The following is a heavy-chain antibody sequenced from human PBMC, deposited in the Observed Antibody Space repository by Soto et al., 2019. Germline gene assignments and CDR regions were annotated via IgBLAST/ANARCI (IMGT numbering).Heavy chain of an antibody. CDR1: GGTFSSYT. Sequence: QVQLVQSGAEVKKPGSSVKVSCKASGGTFSSYTISWVRQAPGQGLEWMGRIIPILGIANYAQKFQGRVTITADKSTSTAYMELSSLRSEDTAVYYCARSHRSIAAAGTGWFDPWGQGTLVTVSS. J-gene: IGHJ5*02. V-gene: IGHV1-69*02. D-gene: IGHD6-13*01. CDR3: ARSHRSIAAAGTGWFDP. CDR2: IIPILGIA.